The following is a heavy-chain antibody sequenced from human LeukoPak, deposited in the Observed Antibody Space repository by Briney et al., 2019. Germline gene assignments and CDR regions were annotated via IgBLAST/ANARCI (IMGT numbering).Heavy chain of an antibody. CDR2: ISYSGST. CDR1: GGSISSSGYC. CDR3: ARGHVEDIVVVPAAD. Sequence: SETLSLTCTVSGGSISSSGYCWGWIRQPPGKGLEWIGYISYSGSTSYNPSLKSRVTISVDTSNNQFSLKLSSVTAADTAVYYCARGHVEDIVVVPAADWGQGTLVTVSS. J-gene: IGHJ4*02. D-gene: IGHD2-2*01. V-gene: IGHV4-61*08.